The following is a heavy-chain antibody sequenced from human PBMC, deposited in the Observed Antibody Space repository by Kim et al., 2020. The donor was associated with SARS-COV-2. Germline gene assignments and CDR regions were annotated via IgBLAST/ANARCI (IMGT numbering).Heavy chain of an antibody. CDR3: AKDLDSSSWTTLDP. Sequence: GGSLRLSCVASGFTIDDYAMLWVRHVPGRGLECVSGISWNSANIVYVDSVRGRFTISRDNAKNSLYQEMNSLRPNDTGLYYCAKDLDSSSWTTLDPLGQG. J-gene: IGHJ5*02. V-gene: IGHV3-9*01. CDR2: ISWNSANI. CDR1: GFTIDDYA. D-gene: IGHD3-22*01.